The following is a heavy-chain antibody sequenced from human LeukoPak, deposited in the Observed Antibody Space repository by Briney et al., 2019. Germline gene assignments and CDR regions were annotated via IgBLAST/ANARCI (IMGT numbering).Heavy chain of an antibody. CDR1: GFTFSSYD. V-gene: IGHV3-13*01. Sequence: GGSLRLSCAASGFTFSSYDMHWVRQATGKGLEWVSAIGTAGDTYYPGSVKGRFTISRENAKNSLYLQMNSLRAGDTAVYYCAREYCSGGSCYGMDVWGQGTTVTVSS. J-gene: IGHJ6*02. CDR3: AREYCSGGSCYGMDV. CDR2: IGTAGDT. D-gene: IGHD2-15*01.